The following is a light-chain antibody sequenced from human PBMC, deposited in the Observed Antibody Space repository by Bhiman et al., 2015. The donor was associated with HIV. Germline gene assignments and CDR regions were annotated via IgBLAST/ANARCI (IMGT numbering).Light chain of an antibody. Sequence: QSVLTQPPSVSGAPGQRVTISCSGSDSNIPNNGVNWYQHLPGKPPKVIVYYDDLLASGVSDRFSGSKSGTSATLGITGLQTGDEADYYCGTWDSSLNAGVFGGGTKLTVL. CDR1: DSNIPNNG. CDR3: GTWDSSLNAGV. CDR2: YDD. J-gene: IGLJ3*02. V-gene: IGLV1-36*01.